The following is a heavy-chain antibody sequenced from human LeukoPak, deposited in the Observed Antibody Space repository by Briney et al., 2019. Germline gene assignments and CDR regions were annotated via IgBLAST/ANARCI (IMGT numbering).Heavy chain of an antibody. J-gene: IGHJ5*02. V-gene: IGHV3-23*01. CDR1: GFTFSSYA. CDR3: AKDRLAAAGPNWFDP. D-gene: IGHD6-13*01. Sequence: GGSLRLSCAASGFTFSSYAMSWVRQGPGKGLEWVSAISGSGGSTYYADSVKGRFTISRDNSKNTLYLQMNSLRAEDTAVYYCAKDRLAAAGPNWFDPWGQGTLVTVSS. CDR2: ISGSGGST.